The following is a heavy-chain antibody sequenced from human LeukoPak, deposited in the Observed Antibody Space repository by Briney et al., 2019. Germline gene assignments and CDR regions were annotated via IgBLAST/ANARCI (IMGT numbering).Heavy chain of an antibody. V-gene: IGHV4-61*02. D-gene: IGHD4/OR15-4a*01. J-gene: IGHJ5*02. Sequence: SETLSLTCTVSGGSITSGSYYWTWIRQPAGKGLEWVGRIHSSGSTNYNPSLNSQVTVSADTSNNQFSLKLSSVTAADTAIYYCATSASSGSNYFDPWGQGILVTVSS. CDR2: IHSSGST. CDR3: ATSASSGSNYFDP. CDR1: GGSITSGSYY.